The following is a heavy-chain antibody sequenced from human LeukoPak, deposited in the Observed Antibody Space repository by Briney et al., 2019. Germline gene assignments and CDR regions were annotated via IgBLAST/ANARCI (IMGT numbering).Heavy chain of an antibody. J-gene: IGHJ5*02. V-gene: IGHV4-30-4*08. Sequence: SETLSLTCTVSGGSISSGDYYWSWIRQPPGKGLEWIGYIYYSGSTYYNPSLKSRVTISVDTSKNQFSLKLSSVTAADTAVYYCARLHYDILTGYPTNWFDPWGQGTLVTVSS. D-gene: IGHD3-9*01. CDR3: ARLHYDILTGYPTNWFDP. CDR1: GGSISSGDYY. CDR2: IYYSGST.